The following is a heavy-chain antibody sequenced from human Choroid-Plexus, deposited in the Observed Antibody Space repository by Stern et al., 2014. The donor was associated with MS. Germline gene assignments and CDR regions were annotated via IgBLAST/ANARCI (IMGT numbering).Heavy chain of an antibody. Sequence: EVQLVESGGGLVQPGGSLTISCTAAGFTFGNYWMTWVRQAPGKGLEWVANIKEDGSDKSEVDSVKGRFHISRDNARNALYLQMNRLRVEDTALDYCARGYNTIYGIVTQRGSGMDVWGQGTTVIVSS. D-gene: IGHD3-3*01. J-gene: IGHJ6*02. CDR1: GFTFGNYW. V-gene: IGHV3-7*01. CDR2: IKEDGSDK. CDR3: ARGYNTIYGIVTQRGSGMDV.